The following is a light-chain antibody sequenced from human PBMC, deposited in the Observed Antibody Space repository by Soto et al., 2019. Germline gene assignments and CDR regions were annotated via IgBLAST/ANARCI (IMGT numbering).Light chain of an antibody. Sequence: EIVFTQSPCTLSLSPGERATLSCRASQSVSSNYLAWYQQIPGQAPRLLIYGVSSRAAGIPDRFSGSGSGTDFTLTINRLEPEDFAVYYCQQYHNTPITFGQGTRLEIK. V-gene: IGKV3-20*01. CDR3: QQYHNTPIT. CDR1: QSVSSNY. J-gene: IGKJ5*01. CDR2: GVS.